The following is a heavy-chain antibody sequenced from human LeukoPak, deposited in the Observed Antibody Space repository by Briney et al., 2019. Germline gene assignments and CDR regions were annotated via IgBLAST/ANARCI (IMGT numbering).Heavy chain of an antibody. CDR1: GYSISSGYY. CDR2: IYHSGST. J-gene: IGHJ4*02. V-gene: IGHV4-38-2*02. D-gene: IGHD6-13*01. CDR3: ASAMTQYSSSWYAPFDY. Sequence: PSETLSLTCTVSGYSISSGYYWGWIRQPPGKGLEWIGSIYHSGSTYYNPSLKSRVTISVDTSKNQFSLKLSSVTAADTAVYYCASAMTQYSSSWYAPFDYWGQGTLVTVSS.